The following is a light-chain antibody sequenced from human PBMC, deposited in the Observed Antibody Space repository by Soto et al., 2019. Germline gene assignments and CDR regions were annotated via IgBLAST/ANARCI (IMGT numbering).Light chain of an antibody. CDR1: SSNIGNNY. Sequence: QSVLTQPPSVSAAPGQKVTISCSGSSSNIGNNYVSWYQQLPGTALKLLIYDNNKRPSGIPDRFSGSKSGTSATLGITGLQTGDEADYYCGTWDSSLSAHVVFGGGTKLTVL. V-gene: IGLV1-51*01. CDR3: GTWDSSLSAHVV. CDR2: DNN. J-gene: IGLJ2*01.